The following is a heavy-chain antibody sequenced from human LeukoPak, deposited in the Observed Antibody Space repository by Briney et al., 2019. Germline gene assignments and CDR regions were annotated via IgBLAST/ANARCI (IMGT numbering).Heavy chain of an antibody. V-gene: IGHV4-31*03. CDR1: GGSISSGGYY. CDR2: IYYSGST. CDR3: ARQLGYCSSTSCSYFDY. J-gene: IGHJ4*02. Sequence: SQTLSLTCTVSGGSISSGGYYWSWIRQHPGKGLEWIGYIYYSGSTYYNPSLKSRVTISVDTSKSQFSLKLSSVTAADTAVYYCARQLGYCSSTSCSYFDYWGQGTLVTVSS. D-gene: IGHD2-2*01.